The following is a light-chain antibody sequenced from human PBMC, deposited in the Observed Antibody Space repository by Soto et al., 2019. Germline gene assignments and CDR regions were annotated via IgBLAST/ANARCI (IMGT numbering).Light chain of an antibody. V-gene: IGKV1-39*01. Sequence: IQLTQSPSSLSASVGDRVSITCRASRTITTYLNWYQQIPGKAPKLLIYGASTLQRGVPSRFSGSGSGTHFTLTINSLHPADFATYCCQESYSSPLWTFGQGKKVEMK. CDR2: GAS. CDR1: RTITTY. J-gene: IGKJ1*01. CDR3: QESYSSPLWT.